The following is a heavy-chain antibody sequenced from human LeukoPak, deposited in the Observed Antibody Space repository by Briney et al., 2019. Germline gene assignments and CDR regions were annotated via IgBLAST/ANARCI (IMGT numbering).Heavy chain of an antibody. Sequence: SQTLSLTCTVSGGSISSGGYYWSWIQQPPGKGLEWIGYIYHSGSTYYNPSLKSRVTISVDRSKNQFSLKLSSVTAADTAVYYCARDQGGMDVWGQGTTVTVSS. CDR3: ARDQGGMDV. J-gene: IGHJ6*02. V-gene: IGHV4-30-2*01. CDR2: IYHSGST. CDR1: GGSISSGGYY.